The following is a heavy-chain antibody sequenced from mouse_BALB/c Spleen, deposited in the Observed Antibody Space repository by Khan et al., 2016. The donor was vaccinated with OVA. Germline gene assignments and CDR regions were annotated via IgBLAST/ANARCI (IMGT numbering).Heavy chain of an antibody. CDR1: GYTFTTYW. CDR2: INPTSGYT. J-gene: IGHJ2*01. Sequence: VQLQESGAELAKPGASVKMSCKASGYTFTTYWMHWVKQRPGQGLEWIGYINPTSGYTDYNEKFKDRAILSADKSSSTAYMQLSSLTSDDSAVYYCTRDRIDYGGQGTTLTVSS. CDR3: TRDRIDY. V-gene: IGHV1-7*01.